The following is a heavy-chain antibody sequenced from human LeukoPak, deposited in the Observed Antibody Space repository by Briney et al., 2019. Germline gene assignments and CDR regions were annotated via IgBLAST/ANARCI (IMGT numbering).Heavy chain of an antibody. Sequence: QPGGSLRLSCAASGFTVSSNYMSWVRQAPGKGLEWVSVIYSGGSTYYADSVKGRFTISRDNSKNTLYLQMNSLRAEDTAVYYCARRRGDMYSSGWYLDYWGQGTLVTVSS. D-gene: IGHD6-19*01. CDR3: ARRRGDMYSSGWYLDY. V-gene: IGHV3-66*04. J-gene: IGHJ4*02. CDR1: GFTVSSNY. CDR2: IYSGGST.